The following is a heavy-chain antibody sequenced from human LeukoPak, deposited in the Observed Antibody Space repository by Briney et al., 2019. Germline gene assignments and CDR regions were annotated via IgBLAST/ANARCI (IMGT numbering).Heavy chain of an antibody. CDR1: GFTFDDYA. V-gene: IGHV3-9*03. Sequence: PGGSLRLSCAASGFTFDDYAMHWVRQAPGKGLEWVSSISWNSGRMDYADSVKGRFTFSRDNAKNSLYLQMNSLRVEDMALYYCAKDVNYSPSGTFDYWGQGTLVTVSS. D-gene: IGHD3-10*01. CDR3: AKDVNYSPSGTFDY. J-gene: IGHJ4*02. CDR2: ISWNSGRM.